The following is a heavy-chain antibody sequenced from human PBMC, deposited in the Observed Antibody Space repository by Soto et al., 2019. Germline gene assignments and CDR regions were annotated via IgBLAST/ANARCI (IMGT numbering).Heavy chain of an antibody. D-gene: IGHD1-20*01. V-gene: IGHV3-48*02. J-gene: IGHJ4*02. CDR3: AGGDNWNDGLIGC. CDR2: ISSSSSTK. CDR1: GFTFSSYS. Sequence: EVQLVESGGGLVQPGGSLRLSCAASGFTFSSYSMNWVRQAPGKGLEWVSYISSSSSTKYDADSVKGRFTISRDNDKNSLYLQMSSLRDDDAAVYYCAGGDNWNDGLIGCWGQGALVTVPS.